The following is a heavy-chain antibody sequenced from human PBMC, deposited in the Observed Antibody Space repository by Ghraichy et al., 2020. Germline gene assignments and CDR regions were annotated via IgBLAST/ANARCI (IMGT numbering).Heavy chain of an antibody. V-gene: IGHV3-7*01. CDR2: IKHDGTEK. J-gene: IGHJ6*02. CDR1: GFTISTSW. D-gene: IGHD6-19*01. Sequence: GGSLRLSCAASGFTISTSWVTWVRQAPGKGLEWVATIKHDGTEKFYVDSVKGRFTISRENAKNSLYLQMNSLREGDTAVYYCARDPSGWGLDVWGQGTTVTVSS. CDR3: ARDPSGWGLDV.